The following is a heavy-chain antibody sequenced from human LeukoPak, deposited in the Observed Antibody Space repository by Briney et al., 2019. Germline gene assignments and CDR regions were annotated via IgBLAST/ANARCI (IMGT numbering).Heavy chain of an antibody. CDR2: ISSSSSYI. CDR3: AKVRARYSYGLGLVDY. V-gene: IGHV3-21*01. D-gene: IGHD5-18*01. J-gene: IGHJ4*02. Sequence: GGSLRLSCAASGFTFSSYSMNWVRQAPGKGLEWVSSISSSSSYIYYADSVKGRFTISRDNAKNSLYLQMNSLRAEDTAVYYCAKVRARYSYGLGLVDYWGQGTLVTVSS. CDR1: GFTFSSYS.